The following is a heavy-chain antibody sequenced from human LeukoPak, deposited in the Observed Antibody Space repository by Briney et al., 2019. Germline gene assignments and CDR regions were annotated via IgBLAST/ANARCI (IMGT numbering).Heavy chain of an antibody. V-gene: IGHV1-18*01. CDR3: AREPKSLGDLFFIDY. CDR1: GFDFTSYS. CDR2: ISAYNGNT. D-gene: IGHD3-16*01. J-gene: IGHJ4*02. Sequence: ASVKVSCKASGFDFTSYSISWVRQAPGQGLEWMGWISAYNGNTHYAQKLQGRVTMTTDTSASTAYMELRSLTSDDTAVYYCAREPKSLGDLFFIDYWGQGTLVTVSS.